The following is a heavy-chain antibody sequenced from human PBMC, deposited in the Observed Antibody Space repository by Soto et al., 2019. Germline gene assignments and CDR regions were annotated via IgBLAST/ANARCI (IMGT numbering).Heavy chain of an antibody. J-gene: IGHJ6*02. V-gene: IGHV1-69*12. CDR1: GDTFSTYT. CDR3: AREGLVLVPTTVNSDYYYYAMDV. Sequence: QVQLVQSGAEVKKPGSSVKVSCKASGDTFSTYTITWMRQAPGQGLEWMGGIIPRSATSNYAQKFQGRVTIPANEATNTASMELSSLRSEDTAVYYCAREGLVLVPTTVNSDYYYYAMDVWGQGTTVTVSS. CDR2: IIPRSATS. D-gene: IGHD2-2*01.